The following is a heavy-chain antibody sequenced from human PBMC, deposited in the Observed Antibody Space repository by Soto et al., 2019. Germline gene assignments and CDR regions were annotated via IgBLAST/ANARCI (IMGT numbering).Heavy chain of an antibody. D-gene: IGHD3-3*01. Sequence: EVQLVESGGGLVQPGRSLRLSCAASGLTFDDYAMHWVRQAPGKGLEWVSGISWNSGNIVYADSVKGRFTISRDNAKNSLYLQMNSLRAEDTALYYCSKERDTICGVYGMDVWGQGTTVTVSS. CDR3: SKERDTICGVYGMDV. J-gene: IGHJ6*02. CDR1: GLTFDDYA. V-gene: IGHV3-9*01. CDR2: ISWNSGNI.